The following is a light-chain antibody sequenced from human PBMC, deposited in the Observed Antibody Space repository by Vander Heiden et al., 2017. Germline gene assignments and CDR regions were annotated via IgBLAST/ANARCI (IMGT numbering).Light chain of an antibody. CDR1: QSVSSY. CDR2: DAS. CDR3: QQRSNWPPLT. J-gene: IGKJ5*01. V-gene: IGKV3-11*01. Sequence: TLSCRASQSVSSYLAWYQQKPGQAPRLLIYDASNRATGIPARFSGSGSGTDFTLTISSLEPEDFAVYYCQQRSNWPPLTFGQGTQLEIK.